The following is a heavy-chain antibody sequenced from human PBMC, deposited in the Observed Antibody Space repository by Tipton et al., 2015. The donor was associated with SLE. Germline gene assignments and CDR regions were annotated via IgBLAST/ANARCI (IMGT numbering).Heavy chain of an antibody. V-gene: IGHV4-4*07. CDR1: GGSIGSYY. CDR3: ARPGGMLQGENWFDP. D-gene: IGHD3-16*01. J-gene: IGHJ5*02. Sequence: TLSLTCTVSGGSIGSYYWTWIRQPAGKGLEYIGRIYGSGNTNYNPSLKSRVTMSVDTSNSQFSLNVNSVTAADTAVYYCARPGGMLQGENWFDPWGRGILVTVSS. CDR2: IYGSGNT.